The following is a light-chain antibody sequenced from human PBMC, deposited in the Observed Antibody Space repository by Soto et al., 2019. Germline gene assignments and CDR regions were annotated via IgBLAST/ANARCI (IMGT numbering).Light chain of an antibody. Sequence: DIQMTQSPSSLSASFGDRVTITCRASQGISNYLAWYQQRPGKVPQLLIYAASTLLSGGPSRFSGSGSGTDFTHTINGLHPEDVATYYGQNYNSAPFTFGPGTKVDIK. CDR3: QNYNSAPFT. J-gene: IGKJ3*01. CDR2: AAS. CDR1: QGISNY. V-gene: IGKV1-27*01.